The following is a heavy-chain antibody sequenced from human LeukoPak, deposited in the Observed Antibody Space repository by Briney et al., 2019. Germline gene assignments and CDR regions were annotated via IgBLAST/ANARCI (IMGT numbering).Heavy chain of an antibody. J-gene: IGHJ4*02. CDR1: GFTFSSYA. CDR3: AKRDYYSSSGYYYPYYFDH. D-gene: IGHD3-22*01. CDR2: ISGSDGST. V-gene: IGHV3-23*01. Sequence: GGSLRLSCAASGFTFSSYAMHWVRQAPGKGLEWVSGISGSDGSTYYADSVKGRFSISRDNSKNTPYLQMNSLRAEDTAVYYCAKRDYYSSSGYYYPYYFDHWGQGTLVTVSS.